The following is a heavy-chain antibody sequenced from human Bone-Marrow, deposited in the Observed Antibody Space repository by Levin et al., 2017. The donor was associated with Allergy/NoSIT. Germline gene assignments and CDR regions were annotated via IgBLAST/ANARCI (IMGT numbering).Heavy chain of an antibody. CDR3: AASRSGNSNWFDP. V-gene: IGHV5-51*01. CDR1: GYDISSYW. J-gene: IGHJ5*02. CDR2: IYPGDSDT. D-gene: IGHD6-19*01. Sequence: KVSCQGSGYDISSYWIAWVRQMPGKGLEWVGIIYPGDSDTRYSPSFDGQVTMSADKSTNTAYLHWSRLEASDTAVYYCAASRSGNSNWFDPWGQGTLVTVSS.